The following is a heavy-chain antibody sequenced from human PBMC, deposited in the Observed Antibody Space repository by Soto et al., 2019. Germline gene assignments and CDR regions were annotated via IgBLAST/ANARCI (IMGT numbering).Heavy chain of an antibody. D-gene: IGHD2-21*02. CDR3: ARGGGDSSPPYFDY. V-gene: IGHV4-31*03. Sequence: SETLSLTCTVSGGSISSGGYYWSWIRQHPGKGLEWIGYIYYSGSTYYNPSLKSRVTISVDTSKNQFSLKLSSVTAADTAVYYCARGGGDSSPPYFDYWGQGTLVTVS. CDR1: GGSISSGGYY. J-gene: IGHJ4*02. CDR2: IYYSGST.